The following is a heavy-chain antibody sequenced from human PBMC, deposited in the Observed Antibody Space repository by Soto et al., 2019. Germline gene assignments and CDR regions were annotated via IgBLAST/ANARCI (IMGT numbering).Heavy chain of an antibody. CDR2: ISGSGEAT. CDR1: GFTFSNYA. CDR3: AKRLLRQSFDY. Sequence: GSLRLSCAASGFTFSNYAMSWVRQAPGKGLEWVSAISGSGEATHYADSVKGRFTISRDNSKTTLYLEMNSLRAEDTALYYCAKRLLRQSFDYWGLGTLVTVSS. D-gene: IGHD4-17*01. V-gene: IGHV3-23*01. J-gene: IGHJ4*02.